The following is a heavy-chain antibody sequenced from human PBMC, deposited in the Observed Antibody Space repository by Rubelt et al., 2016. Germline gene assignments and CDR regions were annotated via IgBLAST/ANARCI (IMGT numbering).Heavy chain of an antibody. J-gene: IGHJ4*02. CDR1: DASISSITYY. V-gene: IGHV4-39*07. CDR3: ARGTFRFHSSGWYN. D-gene: IGHD6-19*01. Sequence: QLQLQESGPGLVKPSETLSLTCTVSDASISSITYYWGWIRQPPGKGLEWIGSIYYSGSTKYNPSLKSGGTTSVDTSKSQLPLRLGSVTAAETAVYYCARGTFRFHSSGWYNWGQGTLVTVSS. CDR2: IYYSGST.